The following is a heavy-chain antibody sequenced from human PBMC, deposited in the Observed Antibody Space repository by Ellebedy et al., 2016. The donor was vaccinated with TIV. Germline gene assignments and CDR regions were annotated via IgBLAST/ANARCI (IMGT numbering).Heavy chain of an antibody. CDR1: GFTFSSYW. D-gene: IGHD6-19*01. CDR2: IKQDGSAR. Sequence: GESLKISCAASGFTFSSYWMSWVRQAPGKGLEWVANIKQDGSARNYVDSVKGRFTISRDNAKKSLYLQMNSLRAEDTAVYYCAGGISVAGTSLGFWGQGTLVTVSS. V-gene: IGHV3-7*03. J-gene: IGHJ4*02. CDR3: AGGISVAGTSLGF.